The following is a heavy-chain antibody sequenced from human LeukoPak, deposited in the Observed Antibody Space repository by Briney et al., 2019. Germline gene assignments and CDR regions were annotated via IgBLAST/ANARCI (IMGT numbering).Heavy chain of an antibody. J-gene: IGHJ3*02. CDR2: IYYSGST. CDR3: ARRCSDSSGYPRDAFDI. CDR1: GGSISSYY. D-gene: IGHD3-22*01. Sequence: PSETLSLTCTVSGGSISSYYWSWIRQPPRKGLEWIGYIYYSGSTNYNPFLKSRVTISVDTSKNQFSLKLSSVTAADAAVYYCARRCSDSSGYPRDAFDIWGQGTMVTVSS. V-gene: IGHV4-59*01.